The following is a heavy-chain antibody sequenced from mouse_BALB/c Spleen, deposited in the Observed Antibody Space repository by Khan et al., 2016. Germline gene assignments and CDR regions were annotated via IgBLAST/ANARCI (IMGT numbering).Heavy chain of an antibody. Sequence: QVQLKESGPGLVAPSQSLSITCTVSGFSLTGYGVNWVRQPPGKGLEWLGKIWADGRTDYNSALKSRVSISKDNSKSQAVLKMNSLQTDDTANYYCSSDYDGFAYWGQGTLVIVSA. CDR1: GFSLTGYG. CDR3: SSDYDGFAY. V-gene: IGHV2-6-7*01. D-gene: IGHD2-12*01. J-gene: IGHJ3*01. CDR2: IWADGRT.